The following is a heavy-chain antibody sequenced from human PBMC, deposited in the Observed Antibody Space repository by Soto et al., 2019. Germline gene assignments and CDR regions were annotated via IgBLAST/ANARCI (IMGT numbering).Heavy chain of an antibody. D-gene: IGHD5-12*01. CDR3: AYSPTYDYQYLLAV. V-gene: IGHV3-23*01. CDR2: ISAGGGNT. Sequence: PGGSLRHSWAGSGFLFRLYGLMWFRQALGKGLECVSAISAGGGNTYYADSVKGRFTISRDNSKNTLYIQMNSLRADDTAVYYCAYSPTYDYQYLLAVW. CDR1: GFLFRLYG. J-gene: IGHJ3*01.